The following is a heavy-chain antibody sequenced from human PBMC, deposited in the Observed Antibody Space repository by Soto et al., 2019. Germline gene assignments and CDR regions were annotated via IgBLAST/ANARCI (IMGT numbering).Heavy chain of an antibody. J-gene: IGHJ4*02. V-gene: IGHV4-39*01. CDR2: IYYSGST. CDR1: GGSISSGGYY. Sequence: SETLSLTCTVSGGSISSGGYYWSWIRQHPGKGLEWIGYIYYSGSTYYNPSLKSRVTISVDTSKNQFSLKLSSVTAADTAVYYCARVRTEYAGLDYWGQGTLVTVSS. D-gene: IGHD2-2*01. CDR3: ARVRTEYAGLDY.